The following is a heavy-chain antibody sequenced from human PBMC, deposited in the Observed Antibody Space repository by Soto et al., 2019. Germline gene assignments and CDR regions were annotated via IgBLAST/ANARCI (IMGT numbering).Heavy chain of an antibody. Sequence: GGSLRLSCAASGFTFSSYSMNWVRQAPGKGLEWVSSISSSSSYIYYADSVKGRFTISRDNAKNTVYLQMNSLKTEGTAVYYCVRATYFSDSSGYTRCFDYWGQGTLVTVSS. D-gene: IGHD3-22*01. CDR2: ISSSSSYI. J-gene: IGHJ4*02. CDR3: VRATYFSDSSGYTRCFDY. V-gene: IGHV3-21*04. CDR1: GFTFSSYS.